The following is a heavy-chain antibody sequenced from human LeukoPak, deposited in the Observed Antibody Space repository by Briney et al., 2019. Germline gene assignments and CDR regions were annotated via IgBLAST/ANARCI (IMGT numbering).Heavy chain of an antibody. CDR2: ISAYNGNT. CDR3: ARDLGLDTTMIFFDY. D-gene: IGHD3/OR15-3a*01. CDR1: GYTFTSFG. V-gene: IGHV1-18*01. J-gene: IGHJ4*02. Sequence: ASVKVSCKASGYTFTSFGISWVRQAPGQGPEGMGWISAYNGNTNYVQKFQGRVTMTTDTSTNTAYMELRSLTSDDTAVYYCARDLGLDTTMIFFDYWGQGTLVTVSS.